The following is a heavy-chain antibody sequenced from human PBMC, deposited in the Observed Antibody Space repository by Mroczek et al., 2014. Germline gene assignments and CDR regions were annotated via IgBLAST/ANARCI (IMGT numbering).Heavy chain of an antibody. Sequence: VQLVESGAEVKKPGSSVKVSCKASGGTFSSYAISWVRQAPGQGLEWMGGIIPIFGTANYAQKFQGRVTITADESTSTAYMELSSLRSEDTAVYYCARGRGIVVVPAAMDHRDPYYFDYWGQGTLVTVSS. D-gene: IGHD2-2*01. CDR2: IIPIFGTA. V-gene: IGHV1-69*01. CDR1: GGTFSSYA. J-gene: IGHJ4*02. CDR3: ARGRGIVVVPAAMDHRDPYYFDY.